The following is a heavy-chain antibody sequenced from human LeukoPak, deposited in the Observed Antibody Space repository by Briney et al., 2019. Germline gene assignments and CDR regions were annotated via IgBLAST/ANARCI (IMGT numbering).Heavy chain of an antibody. J-gene: IGHJ4*02. Sequence: GGTLRLSCAACGLSFSSFAMSWVRQGPVRGLEWVSSIRGNGEKFYPDSVKGRFTLSSDSCRNTEYFQLNNLRVEDTAVYYCVRASGISSTDAVRWGQGTLVTVSS. V-gene: IGHV3-23*01. D-gene: IGHD1-26*01. CDR3: VRASGISSTDAVR. CDR2: IRGNGEK. CDR1: GLSFSSFA.